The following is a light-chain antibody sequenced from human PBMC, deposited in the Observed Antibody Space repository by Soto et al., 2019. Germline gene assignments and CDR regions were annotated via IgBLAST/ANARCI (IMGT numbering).Light chain of an antibody. CDR3: NSYTTLSNRV. Sequence: QSALTQPASVSGSPGQSITISCTGTNSDIGGYNYVSWYRHHPGKAPKLMIYGVTNRPSGVSNRFSGSKSGNTASLTISGLQAEDEANYYCNSYTTLSNRVFGTGTKLTVL. CDR1: NSDIGGYNY. V-gene: IGLV2-14*01. J-gene: IGLJ1*01. CDR2: GVT.